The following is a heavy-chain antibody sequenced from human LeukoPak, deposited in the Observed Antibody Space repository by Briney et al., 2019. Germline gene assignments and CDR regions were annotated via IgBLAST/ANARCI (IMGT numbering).Heavy chain of an antibody. J-gene: IGHJ4*02. CDR3: ARIDIHYDFWSGRNYYFDY. V-gene: IGHV1-2*02. D-gene: IGHD3-3*01. CDR2: INPNSGGT. Sequence: ASVKVSCKASGYTFTGYYMHWVRQAPGQGLEWMGWINPNSGGTNYAQKFQGRVTMTRDTSISTAYMELSRLRSDDTAVYYCARIDIHYDFWSGRNYYFDYWGQGTLVTASS. CDR1: GYTFTGYY.